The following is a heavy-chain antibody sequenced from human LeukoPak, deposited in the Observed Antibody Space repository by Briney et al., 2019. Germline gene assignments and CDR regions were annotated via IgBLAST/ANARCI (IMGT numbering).Heavy chain of an antibody. Sequence: PGGSLRLSCAASGFTFSSYAMSWVRQAPGKGLEWVSVISGSGGRTYYADSAKGRFTISRDNTKNTLYLQMNSLRAEDTAVYYCARGPYSSSWGFFDYWGQGTLVTVSS. CDR1: GFTFSSYA. CDR3: ARGPYSSSWGFFDY. D-gene: IGHD6-6*01. V-gene: IGHV3-23*01. CDR2: ISGSGGRT. J-gene: IGHJ4*02.